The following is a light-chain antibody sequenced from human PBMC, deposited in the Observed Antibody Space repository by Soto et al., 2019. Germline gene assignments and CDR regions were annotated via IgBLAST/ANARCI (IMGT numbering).Light chain of an antibody. CDR3: QQYNIWPPIT. CDR2: GAS. J-gene: IGKJ5*01. CDR1: QSVSSN. V-gene: IGKV3-15*01. Sequence: EIVMTQSPATLSVSPGERATLSCRASQSVSSNLAWYQQKPGQAPRLLIYGASTRVTGIPARFSGSGSGTEFTLTISSLQSEDFAVYYCQQYNIWPPITFGQGTRLEIK.